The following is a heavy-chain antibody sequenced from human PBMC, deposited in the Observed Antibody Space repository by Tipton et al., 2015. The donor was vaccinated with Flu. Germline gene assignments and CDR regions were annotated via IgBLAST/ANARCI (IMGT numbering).Heavy chain of an antibody. CDR2: IYNNQYT. CDR3: ARRDYSNYVSDPKNWFDP. Sequence: LSLTCTVSGGSIGSYYWNWIRQSPGKGLEWIGYIYNNQYTKYNPSLNSRVTISVDASMNQFSLHLTSVTAADTAVYYCARRDYSNYVSDPKNWFDPWGQGTLVAVSS. J-gene: IGHJ5*02. CDR1: GGSIGSYY. V-gene: IGHV4-4*09. D-gene: IGHD4-11*01.